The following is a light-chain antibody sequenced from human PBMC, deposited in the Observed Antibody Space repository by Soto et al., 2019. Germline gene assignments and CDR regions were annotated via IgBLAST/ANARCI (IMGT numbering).Light chain of an antibody. CDR2: SNT. J-gene: IGLJ1*01. Sequence: QSVLTQPPSASGTPGQRVTVSCSGSSPNIGSNTVSWYQQLPGTAPKLLIYSNTQRPSGVPDRFSGSKSDTSASLAISGLQSEDEADYYCAAWDDSLNALVFGTGTKVTVL. V-gene: IGLV1-44*01. CDR1: SPNIGSNT. CDR3: AAWDDSLNALV.